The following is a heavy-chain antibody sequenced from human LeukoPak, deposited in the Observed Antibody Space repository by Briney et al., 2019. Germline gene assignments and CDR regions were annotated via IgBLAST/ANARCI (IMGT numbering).Heavy chain of an antibody. CDR3: ASDVTLIVTFIGDAFDI. CDR2: IDWNGDNT. V-gene: IGHV3-20*04. J-gene: IGHJ3*02. Sequence: PGGSLRLSCAAAGFTFDDYGMSWVRQAPGKGLEWGATIDWNGDNTAYADSVKGRFTISRDNAKNSLYPQMNSLRAEDTALYYCASDVTLIVTFIGDAFDIWGQGTMVTVSS. CDR1: GFTFDDYG. D-gene: IGHD3-22*01.